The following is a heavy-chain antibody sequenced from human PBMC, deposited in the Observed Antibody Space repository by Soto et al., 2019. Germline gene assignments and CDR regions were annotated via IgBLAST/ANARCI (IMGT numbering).Heavy chain of an antibody. CDR3: AREAGPDRWFDP. D-gene: IGHD6-19*01. CDR2: ISAYNGNT. J-gene: IGHJ5*02. V-gene: IGHV1-18*01. Sequence: ASVKVSCKASGYTFTSYGISWVRQAPGQGLEWMGWISAYNGNTNYAQKLQGRVTMSVDTSKTHFSLNLSSVTAADTAVYYCAREAGPDRWFDPWGQGTLVTVSS. CDR1: GYTFTSYG.